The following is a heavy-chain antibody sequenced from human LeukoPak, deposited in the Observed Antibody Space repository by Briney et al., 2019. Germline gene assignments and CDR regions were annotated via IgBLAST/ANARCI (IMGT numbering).Heavy chain of an antibody. D-gene: IGHD3-10*01. CDR2: INPSVST. V-gene: IGHV4-34*01. CDR3: ARGGRNPPVSTYYYGSGSKRDWFDP. J-gene: IGHJ5*02. CDR1: GGSFSGYY. Sequence: SETLSLTCAVYGGSFSGYYWSWIRQPPGKGLEWIGEINPSVSTNYNPSLKSRVTISVDTSKNQFTLKLNSVTAADTAVYYCARGGRNPPVSTYYYGSGSKRDWFDPWGQGTLVTVSS.